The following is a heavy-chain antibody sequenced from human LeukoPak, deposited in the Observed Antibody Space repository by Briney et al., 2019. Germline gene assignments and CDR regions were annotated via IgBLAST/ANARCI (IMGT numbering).Heavy chain of an antibody. D-gene: IGHD5-24*01. CDR1: GYTFTGYY. J-gene: IGHJ4*02. V-gene: IGHV1-2*02. CDR3: ARYGDLPEYGESGYNSHFDY. CDR2: INPNSGGT. Sequence: ASVQVSCQASGYTFTGYYMHWVRQAPGQGLEWMGWINPNSGGTNYAQKFQGRVTMTRDTSISTAYMELSRLRSEDTAVYYCARYGDLPEYGESGYNSHFDYWGQGTLVTVSS.